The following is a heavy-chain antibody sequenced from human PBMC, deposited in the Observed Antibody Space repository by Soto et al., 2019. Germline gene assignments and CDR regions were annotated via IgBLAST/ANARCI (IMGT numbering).Heavy chain of an antibody. CDR1: GDSVSSNSAA. D-gene: IGHD6-13*01. J-gene: IGHJ6*02. CDR2: TYYRSKWYN. Sequence: QSQTLSLTCAISGDSVSSNSAAWNWIRQSPSRGLEWLGRTYYRSKWYNDYAVSVKSRITINPDTSKNQFSLQLNSVTPEDTAVYYCARDAAAAADFDYYYYGMDVWGQGTTVTVSS. CDR3: ARDAAAAADFDYYYYGMDV. V-gene: IGHV6-1*01.